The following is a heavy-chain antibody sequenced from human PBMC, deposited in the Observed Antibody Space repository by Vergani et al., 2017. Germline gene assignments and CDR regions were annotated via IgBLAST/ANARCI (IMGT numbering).Heavy chain of an antibody. D-gene: IGHD3-9*01. Sequence: QVQLQESGPGLVKPSETLSLTCTVSGGSISSYYWGWVRQPPGRGLEWIGTVFHSGTTYYDPSLKSRVTISVDTSKNRFSLRLSSVTAADTAVYYCARQYYDILSSYYLFDYWGQGTLVTVSS. CDR2: VFHSGTT. J-gene: IGHJ4*02. CDR3: ARQYYDILSSYYLFDY. CDR1: GGSISSYY. V-gene: IGHV4-59*08.